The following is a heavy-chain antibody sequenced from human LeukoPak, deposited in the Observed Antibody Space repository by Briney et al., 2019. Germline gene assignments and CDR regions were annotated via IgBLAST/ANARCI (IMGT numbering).Heavy chain of an antibody. Sequence: ASVKVSCKASGYTFTSYAMNWVRQAPGQGLEWMGRINTNTGNPTYAQGFTGRFVFSLDTSVSTAYLQISSLKAEDTAVYYCAREGGVRGVIISSWFDPWGQGTLVTVSS. CDR1: GYTFTSYA. J-gene: IGHJ5*02. V-gene: IGHV7-4-1*02. CDR2: INTNTGNP. CDR3: AREGGVRGVIISSWFDP. D-gene: IGHD3-10*01.